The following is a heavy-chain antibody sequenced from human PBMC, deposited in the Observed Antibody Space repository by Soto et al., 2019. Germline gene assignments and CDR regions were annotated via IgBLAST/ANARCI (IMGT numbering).Heavy chain of an antibody. D-gene: IGHD6-6*01. CDR1: GGSISSGGYY. V-gene: IGHV4-31*03. CDR2: NYYSGIT. J-gene: IGHJ6*02. Sequence: PSENLSLTCTVSGGSISSGGYYWTWIRQHPGKGLEWIGYNYYSGITYYNPSLKSRVTISLDTSKNQFSLKLSSVTAADTAVYYCARGSSIAGLYYGMDVWGQGTTVT. CDR3: ARGSSIAGLYYGMDV.